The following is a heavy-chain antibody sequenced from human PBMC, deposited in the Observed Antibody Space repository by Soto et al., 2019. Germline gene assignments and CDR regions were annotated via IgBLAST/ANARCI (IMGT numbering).Heavy chain of an antibody. CDR1: GFTFSNYA. CDR3: ARDPYSSTTVTKMDY. CDR2: ISHKSSAI. J-gene: IGHJ4*02. V-gene: IGHV3-48*02. Sequence: EMQLVEYGGGLVQPGGSLRLSCAASGFTFSNYAMNWVRQAPGKRLEWVSYISHKSSAIYHADSVKGRFTISRDNAKNSLYLQMNSLRDEDTAVYYCARDPYSSTTVTKMDYWGQGTLVTVSS. D-gene: IGHD4-17*01.